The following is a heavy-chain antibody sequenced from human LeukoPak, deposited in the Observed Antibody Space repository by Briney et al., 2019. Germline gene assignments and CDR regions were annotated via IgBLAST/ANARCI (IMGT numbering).Heavy chain of an antibody. V-gene: IGHV3-21*01. CDR1: GFTFRSYS. Sequence: PGGSLRLSCAASGFTFRSYSMNWVRQAPGKGLEWVSSISSSSTYIYYADSVKGRFTISRDNAKNSLYLQMSSLRAEDTAVYYCARDPRYDTTGYYYGPYCFDYWGQGTPVTVSS. D-gene: IGHD3-22*01. J-gene: IGHJ4*02. CDR3: ARDPRYDTTGYYYGPYCFDY. CDR2: ISSSSTYI.